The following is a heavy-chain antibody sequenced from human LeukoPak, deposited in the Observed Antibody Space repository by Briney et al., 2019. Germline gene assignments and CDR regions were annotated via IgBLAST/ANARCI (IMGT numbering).Heavy chain of an antibody. CDR3: AKDSRPSIAVAGKGMDV. J-gene: IGHJ6*02. CDR2: LSDSGGIT. D-gene: IGHD6-19*01. Sequence: WGSLRLSFAASGFTFSSYAMSRVRPAPGQGLEWVSALSDSGGITYYADSGRGRFTISRDNSKNTLYLQMNSLRAEDTAVYYCAKDSRPSIAVAGKGMDVGGQRTTLTVSS. CDR1: GFTFSSYA. V-gene: IGHV3-23*01.